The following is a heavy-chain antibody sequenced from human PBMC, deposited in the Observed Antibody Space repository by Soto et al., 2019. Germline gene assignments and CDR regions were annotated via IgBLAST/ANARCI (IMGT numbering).Heavy chain of an antibody. J-gene: IGHJ4*02. D-gene: IGHD6-19*01. Sequence: ASVEVSCKASGYTFTGYAMQWVRQAPGQRLEWMGWINAGNGNTKYSQKFQGRVTITRDTSASTAYMELSSLRSEDTAVYYCARAVAVAADFDYWGQGTLVTVSS. CDR3: ARAVAVAADFDY. CDR2: INAGNGNT. CDR1: GYTFTGYA. V-gene: IGHV1-3*01.